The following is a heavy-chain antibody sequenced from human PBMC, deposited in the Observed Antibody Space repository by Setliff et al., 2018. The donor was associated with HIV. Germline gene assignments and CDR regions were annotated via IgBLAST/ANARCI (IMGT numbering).Heavy chain of an antibody. CDR2: IFHSGDT. J-gene: IGHJ4*02. CDR3: ARGGSRGSWYWDY. D-gene: IGHD6-13*01. V-gene: IGHV4-31*03. CDR1: GVPVGSGAYY. Sequence: SATLSLTCSVSGVPVGSGAYYWHWVRQHPEKALGWIGYIFHSGDTYYNPSLQSRISMSVATSKNHFSLRLSSVTAADTAVYYCARGGSRGSWYWDYWGQGTLVTVSS.